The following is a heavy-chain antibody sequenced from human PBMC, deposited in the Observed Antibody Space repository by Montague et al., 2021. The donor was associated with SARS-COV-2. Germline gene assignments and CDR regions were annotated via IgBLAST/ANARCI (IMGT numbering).Heavy chain of an antibody. D-gene: IGHD5-18*01. J-gene: IGHJ5*02. CDR3: ARHDHTDFGNPNWFDP. Sequence: SETLSLTCTVSGDSINSDTAFCGWVRQSPGKGLEWIGSMVYSGRNFYNGALRSRLTISVDTSKNQFSLELRAVTAADTGLYYCARHDHTDFGNPNWFDPWGQGTLVTVSS. CDR2: MVYSGRN. V-gene: IGHV4-39*01. CDR1: GDSINSDTAF.